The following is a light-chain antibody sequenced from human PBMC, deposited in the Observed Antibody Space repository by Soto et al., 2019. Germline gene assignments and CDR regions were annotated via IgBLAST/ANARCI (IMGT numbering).Light chain of an antibody. V-gene: IGLV2-14*01. CDR1: SSDVGGYNY. J-gene: IGLJ3*02. CDR3: SSYTSSSTPWV. Sequence: QSVLTQPASVSGSPGQSITISCTGTSSDVGGYNYVSWYQQHPGKAPKLMIYDVSNRPSGVSNRFSGSKSGNTASLTISGLQAEDEADYYCSSYTSSSTPWVFGGGTKHRP. CDR2: DVS.